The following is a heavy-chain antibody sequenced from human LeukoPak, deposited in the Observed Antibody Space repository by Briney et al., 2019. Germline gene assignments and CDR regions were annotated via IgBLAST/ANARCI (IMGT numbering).Heavy chain of an antibody. CDR2: LSADGNSK. D-gene: IGHD6-13*01. J-gene: IGHJ4*02. V-gene: IGHV3-64D*06. CDR3: ERKGWVSGAIDY. Sequence: PGGSLRLSCSASGFTLSNYAMHWVRQSPGKGLEYVSALSADGNSKFYAESVKGRFTTSRDSSNNTLHLQMSSLRPEDTAVYYCERKGWVSGAIDYWGQGTLVTVSS. CDR1: GFTLSNYA.